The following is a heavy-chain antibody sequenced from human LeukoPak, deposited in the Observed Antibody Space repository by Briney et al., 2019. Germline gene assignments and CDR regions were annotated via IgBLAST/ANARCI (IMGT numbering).Heavy chain of an antibody. V-gene: IGHV1-2*02. CDR2: INTDSGGT. CDR3: ARALDP. CDR1: GYTFTGYY. J-gene: IGHJ5*02. Sequence: ASVTVSYTASGYTFTGYYMHWVRQAPGQGLEWMGWINTDSGGTNYAQKFQGRVTMTRDKSISTAYMELSRLRYDDTAVYYCARALDPWGQGTLVTVSS.